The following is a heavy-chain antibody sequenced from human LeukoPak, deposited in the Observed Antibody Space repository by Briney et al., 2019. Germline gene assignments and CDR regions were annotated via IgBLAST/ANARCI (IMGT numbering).Heavy chain of an antibody. CDR1: GFTFSSYS. J-gene: IGHJ6*03. CDR3: AIEFSYYMDV. V-gene: IGHV3-48*01. CDR2: TSSSSSTI. Sequence: GGSLRLSCAAPGFTFSSYSMNWVRQAPGKGLEWVSYTSSSSSTIYYADSVKGRFTISRDNAKNSLYLQMNSLRAEDTAVYYCAIEFSYYMDVWGKGTTVTVSS.